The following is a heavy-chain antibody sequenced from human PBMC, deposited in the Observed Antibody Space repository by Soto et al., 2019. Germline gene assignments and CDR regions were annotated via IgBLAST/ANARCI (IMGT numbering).Heavy chain of an antibody. CDR2: IVNDGSEQ. CDR1: GFSFSTHG. Sequence: QVQLVESGGGVVRPGRSLRLSCAATGFSFSTHGMHWVRQAPGKGLEWVAVIVNDGSEQDYSDSVKGRFTISRDNSKNTLYLQMNILRAADTAVYDCARDDNYADTGLDHCGQGILVSVSP. D-gene: IGHD4-17*01. CDR3: ARDDNYADTGLDH. V-gene: IGHV3-33*01. J-gene: IGHJ4*02.